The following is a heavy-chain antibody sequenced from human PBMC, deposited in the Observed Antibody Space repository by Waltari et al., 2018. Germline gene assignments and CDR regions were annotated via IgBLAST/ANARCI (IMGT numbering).Heavy chain of an antibody. Sequence: QVQLQEAGPGLVKPSETLSLTCAVSGYSIGSGSYWGWIRQPPGKGLEWIGTLYHTGPTFYNPSLRSRVTISVDTSKNQFSLKLTSVTAADTAVYYCTRESEYRGSVWGQGTLVTVSS. CDR2: LYHTGPT. CDR3: TRESEYRGSV. J-gene: IGHJ4*02. V-gene: IGHV4-38-2*02. D-gene: IGHD5-12*01. CDR1: GYSIGSGSY.